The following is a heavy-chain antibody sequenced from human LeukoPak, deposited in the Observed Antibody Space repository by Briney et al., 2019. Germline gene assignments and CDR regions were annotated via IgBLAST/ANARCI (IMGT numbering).Heavy chain of an antibody. V-gene: IGHV1-18*01. Sequence: ASVNVSCKASGYSFDRYGISWVRQAPGHGLEGLGWIGAFNSNKNYAQNLQGTETMTADTCTTIAYMELSGLSSGDTAVYDCARDFLSYDGSENHFEDTFDIWGQGTMVTVSS. CDR3: ARDFLSYDGSENHFEDTFDI. CDR1: GYSFDRYG. J-gene: IGHJ3*02. CDR2: IGAFNSNK. D-gene: IGHD3-22*01.